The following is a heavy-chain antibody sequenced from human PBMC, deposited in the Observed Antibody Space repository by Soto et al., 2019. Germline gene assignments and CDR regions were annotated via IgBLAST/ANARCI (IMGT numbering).Heavy chain of an antibody. CDR3: AGVEGGCYVGFGEYFAY. J-gene: IGHJ4*02. CDR2: ISYDGSNK. V-gene: IGHV3-30-3*01. CDR1: GFTFSSYA. Sequence: QVQLVESGGGVVQPGRSLRLSCAASGFTFSSYAMHWVRQAPGKGLEWVAVISYDGSNKYYADSVKGRFTISRDNSKNTVYRQMNSLRAEDTAWYYCAGVEGGCYVGFGEYFAYWGQGSLVIVSS. D-gene: IGHD3-10*01.